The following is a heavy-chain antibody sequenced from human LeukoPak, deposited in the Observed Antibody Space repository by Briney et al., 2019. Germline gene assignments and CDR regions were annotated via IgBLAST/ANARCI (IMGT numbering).Heavy chain of an antibody. V-gene: IGHV3-23*01. CDR3: AKGGEYQLLYFDY. D-gene: IGHD2-2*01. Sequence: GGSLRLSCAGSRFTFKNYAMNWVRQAPGKGLEWVAVITGSGGTTYYADSVKGRFTISRDNSKNTLYLQMNSLRAEDTAVYYCAKGGEYQLLYFDYWGQGTLVTVSS. J-gene: IGHJ4*02. CDR1: RFTFKNYA. CDR2: ITGSGGTT.